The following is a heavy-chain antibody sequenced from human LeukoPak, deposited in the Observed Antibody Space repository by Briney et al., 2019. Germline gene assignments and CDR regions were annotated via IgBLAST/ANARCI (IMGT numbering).Heavy chain of an antibody. D-gene: IGHD3-10*01. V-gene: IGHV4-59*01. Sequence: PSETLSLTCTVSGGSIGSFHWSWIRQPPGKGLEWIGYIYNSVITNSNPSLKSRVTMSVDTSKNQFSLKLGSLTAADTAIYYCARVSGGLGSGPVDYWGQGTLVTVSS. J-gene: IGHJ4*02. CDR2: IYNSVIT. CDR1: GGSIGSFH. CDR3: ARVSGGLGSGPVDY.